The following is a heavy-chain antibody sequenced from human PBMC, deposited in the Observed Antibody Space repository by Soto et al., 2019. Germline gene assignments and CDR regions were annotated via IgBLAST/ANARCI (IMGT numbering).Heavy chain of an antibody. J-gene: IGHJ4*02. V-gene: IGHV4-39*01. CDR3: ARQRTTVVTQAYFDH. D-gene: IGHD4-17*01. Sequence: SETLSLTCTVSGGSINSSSYYGGWIRQPPGKGLEWIGGIYYSGRSYYNPALKSRVTISVDTSKNQFSLTLNSVTAADAAVYYCARQRTTVVTQAYFDHWGQGTLVTVSS. CDR2: IYYSGRS. CDR1: GGSINSSSYY.